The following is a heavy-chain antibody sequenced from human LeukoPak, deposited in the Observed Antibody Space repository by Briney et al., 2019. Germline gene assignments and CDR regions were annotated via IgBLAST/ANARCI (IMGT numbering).Heavy chain of an antibody. J-gene: IGHJ4*02. V-gene: IGHV4-59*08. CDR1: GGSISSYY. CDR3: ARTPITIFGVVTPFDY. D-gene: IGHD3-3*01. Sequence: SETLSLTCTVSGGSISSYYWSWIRQPPGKGLEWIGYIYYSGSTYYNPSLKSRVTISVDTSKNQFSLKLSSVTAADTAVYYCARTPITIFGVVTPFDYWGQGTLVTVSS. CDR2: IYYSGST.